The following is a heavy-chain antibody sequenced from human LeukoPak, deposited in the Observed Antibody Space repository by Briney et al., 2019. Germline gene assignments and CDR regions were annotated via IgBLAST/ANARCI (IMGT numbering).Heavy chain of an antibody. CDR3: ARRRDLYSGSYYPFDY. CDR2: IYPGDSDA. CDR1: GYSFTSCW. V-gene: IGHV5-51*01. D-gene: IGHD1-26*01. Sequence: GESLKISCKCSGYSFTSCWIGWVRQMPGKGLKWMGIIYPGDSDARYSPSFQGQVTISADKSISTAYLQWSSLKASDTAMYYCARRRDLYSGSYYPFDYWGQGTLVTVSS. J-gene: IGHJ4*02.